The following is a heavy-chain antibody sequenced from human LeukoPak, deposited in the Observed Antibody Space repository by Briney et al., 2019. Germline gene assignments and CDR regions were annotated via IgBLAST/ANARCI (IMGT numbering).Heavy chain of an antibody. CDR3: ATSTYGGIVYYFDY. J-gene: IGHJ4*02. CDR2: IHTSGGT. Sequence: SQTLSLTCTVSGDSISSGSFYWSWIRQSAGKGLEWIGRIHTSGGTDYDPSLKSRVTVSLDTSRNQFSLKLSSVTAADTAVYYCATSTYGGIVYYFDYWGQGTLVTVSS. CDR1: GDSISSGSFY. V-gene: IGHV4-61*02. D-gene: IGHD4-23*01.